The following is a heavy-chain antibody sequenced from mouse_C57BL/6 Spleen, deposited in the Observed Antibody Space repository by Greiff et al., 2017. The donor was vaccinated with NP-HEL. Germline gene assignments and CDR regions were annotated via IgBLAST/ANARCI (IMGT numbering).Heavy chain of an antibody. Sequence: VKVVESGPGLVQPSQSLSITCTVSGFSLTSYGVHWVRQSPGKGLEWLGVIWRGGSTDYNAAFMSRLSITKDNSKSQVFFKMNSLQADDTAIYYCAKNRSDYDDYYAMDYWGQGTSVTVSS. D-gene: IGHD2-4*01. CDR1: GFSLTSYG. CDR2: IWRGGST. J-gene: IGHJ4*01. CDR3: AKNRSDYDDYYAMDY. V-gene: IGHV2-5*01.